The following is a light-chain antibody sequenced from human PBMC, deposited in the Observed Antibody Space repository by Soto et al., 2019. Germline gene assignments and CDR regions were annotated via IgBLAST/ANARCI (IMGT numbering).Light chain of an antibody. J-gene: IGLJ2*01. CDR3: SSYGGSSNWGL. CDR1: SSDVGTYDY. Sequence: QSALTQPPSASGSPGQSVTISCTGTSSDVGTYDYVSWYQQHPGKAPQLIIYEVNKRPSGVPDRFSGSKSGNTASLTVSGLQADDEADYYCSSYGGSSNWGLFGGGTKVTVL. V-gene: IGLV2-8*01. CDR2: EVN.